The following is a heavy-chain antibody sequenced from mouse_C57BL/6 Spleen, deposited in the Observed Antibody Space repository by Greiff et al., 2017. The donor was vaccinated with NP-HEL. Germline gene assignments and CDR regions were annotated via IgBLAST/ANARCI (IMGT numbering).Heavy chain of an antibody. CDR2: ISSGSSTI. D-gene: IGHD4-1*01. Sequence: EVKVVESGGGLVKPGGSLKLSCAASGFTFSDYGMHWVRQAPEKGLEWVAYISSGSSTIYYADTVKGRFTISRDNAKNTLFLQMTSLRSEDTAMYYCARPLGGGYFDVWGTGTTVTVSS. CDR3: ARPLGGGYFDV. CDR1: GFTFSDYG. J-gene: IGHJ1*03. V-gene: IGHV5-17*01.